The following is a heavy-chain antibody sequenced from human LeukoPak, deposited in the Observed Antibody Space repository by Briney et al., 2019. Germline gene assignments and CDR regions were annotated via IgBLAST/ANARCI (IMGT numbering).Heavy chain of an antibody. CDR1: GFTFSSYS. V-gene: IGHV3-21*04. CDR2: ISSSSSYI. D-gene: IGHD1-26*01. J-gene: IGHJ4*02. Sequence: GGSLRLPCAASGFTFSSYSMNWVRQAPGKGLEWVSSISSSSSYIYYADSVKGRFTISRDNAKNSLYLQMNSLRAEDTAVYYCAKCIVGATAPFDYWGQGTLVTVSS. CDR3: AKCIVGATAPFDY.